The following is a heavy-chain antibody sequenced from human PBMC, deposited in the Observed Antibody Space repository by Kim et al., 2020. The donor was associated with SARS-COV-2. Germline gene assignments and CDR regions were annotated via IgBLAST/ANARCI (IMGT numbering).Heavy chain of an antibody. CDR3: AIAGGYSYYGMDV. V-gene: IGHV3-53*01. CDR2: IYSGGST. J-gene: IGHJ6*01. CDR1: GFTISRNY. D-gene: IGHD5-12*01. Sequence: GGSLRLSCAASGFTISRNYMNWVRQAPGEGLEWVSVIYSGGSTLYADSVKGRFTVSRDISKSTVYLQMNSLRADDTAVYYCAIAGGYSYYGMDVWGQGNTVTVST.